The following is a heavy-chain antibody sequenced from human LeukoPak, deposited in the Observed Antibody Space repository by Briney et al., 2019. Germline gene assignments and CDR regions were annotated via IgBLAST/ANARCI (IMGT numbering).Heavy chain of an antibody. CDR1: GYTFTSFG. Sequence: ASVKVSCKPSGYTFTSFGLSWVRQAPGQGLEWMGWISAHSGNTNYAQKLQGRVTMTTDTSTSTAYMELRSLRSDDTAVYYCARDSSSQPGYYFDYWGQGTLVTVSS. CDR3: ARDSSSQPGYYFDY. V-gene: IGHV1-18*01. J-gene: IGHJ4*02. D-gene: IGHD6-13*01. CDR2: ISAHSGNT.